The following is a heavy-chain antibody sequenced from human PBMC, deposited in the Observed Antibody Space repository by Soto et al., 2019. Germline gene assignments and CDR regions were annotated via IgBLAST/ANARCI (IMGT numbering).Heavy chain of an antibody. CDR3: GRGQATFDP. J-gene: IGHJ5*02. CDR2: INTANGDT. CDR1: GYTFTNYA. V-gene: IGHV1-3*04. Sequence: QIQLVQSGAEMKKPGASVKVSCKASGYTFTNYAMHWVRQAPGQRLEWMGRINTANGDTIYSQNFQGRVTITRDTSARTVYLELSSLIFEATAVYYCGRGQATFDPWGQGTLVTVSS.